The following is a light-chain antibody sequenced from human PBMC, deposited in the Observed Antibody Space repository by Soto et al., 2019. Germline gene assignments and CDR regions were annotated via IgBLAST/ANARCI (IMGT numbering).Light chain of an antibody. CDR2: KAS. J-gene: IGKJ2*01. CDR1: QSISSW. CDR3: QQYNSYPHT. V-gene: IGKV1-5*03. Sequence: DIPLTQSPSTLSPSVGDRVTITCRASQSISSWLAWYQQKSGKAPKLLIYKASSLQSGVPSRFSGSGSGTEFTLTISSLQPDDFATYYCQQYNSYPHTFGQGTKLEI.